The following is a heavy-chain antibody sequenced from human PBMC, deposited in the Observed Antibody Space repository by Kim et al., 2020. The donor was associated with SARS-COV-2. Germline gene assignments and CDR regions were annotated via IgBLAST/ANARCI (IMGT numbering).Heavy chain of an antibody. D-gene: IGHD2-2*03. J-gene: IGHJ4*02. CDR2: IDGSDGTT. CDR3: MKGGWGWIWDH. Sequence: GGSLRLSCTTSGFTFTGYAMSWVRQAPGKGLEWVSSIDGSDGTTYYVDSVKGQFTISRDNSKNTLYLQMSNLRADDTAVYYCMKGGWGWIWDHWGQGTL. CDR1: GFTFTGYA. V-gene: IGHV3-23*01.